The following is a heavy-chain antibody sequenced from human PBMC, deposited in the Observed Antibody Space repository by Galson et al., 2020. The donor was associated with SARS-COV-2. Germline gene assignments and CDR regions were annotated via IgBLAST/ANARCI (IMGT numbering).Heavy chain of an antibody. J-gene: IGHJ3*02. CDR2: IYNSGGT. Sequence: ETLSLTCTVSGGSVSRGSYYWSWIRQPPGKGLEWIGYIYNSGGTNYNPSLKSRVTISVDTSKNQFSLRLNSVTAADTAVYYCASRYCSSTNCLDAFDIWGQGTMVTVSS. V-gene: IGHV4-61*01. CDR3: ASRYCSSTNCLDAFDI. CDR1: GGSVSRGSYY. D-gene: IGHD2-2*01.